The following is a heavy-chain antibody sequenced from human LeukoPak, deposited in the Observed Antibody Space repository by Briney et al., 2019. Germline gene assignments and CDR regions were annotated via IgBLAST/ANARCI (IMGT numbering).Heavy chain of an antibody. CDR2: IYYSGST. V-gene: IGHV4-59*01. Sequence: PSETLSPTCTVSGGSISSYYWSWIRQPPGKGLEWIGYIYYSGSTNYNPSLKSRVTISVDTSKNQFSLKLSSVTAADTAVYYCARDTYSSGHDYWGQGTLVTVSS. J-gene: IGHJ4*02. CDR1: GGSISSYY. D-gene: IGHD6-19*01. CDR3: ARDTYSSGHDY.